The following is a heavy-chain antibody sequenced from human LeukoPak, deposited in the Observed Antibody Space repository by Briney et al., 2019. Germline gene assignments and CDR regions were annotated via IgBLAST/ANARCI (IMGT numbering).Heavy chain of an antibody. CDR2: INPNSGGT. V-gene: IGHV1-2*02. J-gene: IGHJ6*02. CDR3: AREGRIVVVPAAINYYYYGMDV. D-gene: IGHD2-2*01. Sequence: ASVKLSCKASGHTFTGYYMNWVRQAPGQGLEWMGWINPNSGGTNYAQKFQGRVTMTRDTSISTAYMELSRLRSDDTAVYYCAREGRIVVVPAAINYYYYGMDVWGQGTTVTVSS. CDR1: GHTFTGYY.